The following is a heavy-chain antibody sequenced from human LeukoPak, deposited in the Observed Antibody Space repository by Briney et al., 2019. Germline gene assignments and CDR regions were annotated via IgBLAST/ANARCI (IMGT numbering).Heavy chain of an antibody. V-gene: IGHV1-2*02. J-gene: IGHJ4*02. D-gene: IGHD5-12*01. CDR3: ARDLGVYSGYDYGY. CDR1: GYTFTGYY. CDR2: INPNSGGT. Sequence: ASVEVSCKASGYTFTGYYMHWVRQAPGQGLERMGWINPNSGGTNYAQKFQGRVTMTRDTSISTAYMELSRLRSDDTAVYYCARDLGVYSGYDYGYWGQGTLVTVSS.